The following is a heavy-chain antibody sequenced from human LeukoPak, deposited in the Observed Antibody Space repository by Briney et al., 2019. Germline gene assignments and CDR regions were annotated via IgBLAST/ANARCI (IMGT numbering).Heavy chain of an antibody. D-gene: IGHD4-17*01. Sequence: GGSLRLSCAASGFTVSNNYMRWVRQAPGKGLEWVSLIYSGGSTYYADSVKGRFTISRDNSKNTLYLQMNSLRAEDTAVYYCARDIDNGDYVVYWGQGTLVTVSS. CDR2: IYSGGST. J-gene: IGHJ4*02. V-gene: IGHV3-53*01. CDR1: GFTVSNNY. CDR3: ARDIDNGDYVVY.